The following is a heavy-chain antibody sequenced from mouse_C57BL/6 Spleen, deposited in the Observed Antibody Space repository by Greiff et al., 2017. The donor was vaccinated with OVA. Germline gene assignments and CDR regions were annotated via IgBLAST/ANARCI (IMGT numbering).Heavy chain of an antibody. J-gene: IGHJ2*01. CDR3: ARSGYLDY. CDR1: GYTFTSYW. CDR2: INPSDSYT. Sequence: QVQLQQPGAELVKPGASVKLSCKASGYTFTSYWMQWVNQRPGQGLEWIGEINPSDSYTNYNQKFKGKATLTVDTSSSTAYMQLSSLTSEDSAVYYCARSGYLDYWGQGTTLTVSS. D-gene: IGHD3-1*01. V-gene: IGHV1-50*01.